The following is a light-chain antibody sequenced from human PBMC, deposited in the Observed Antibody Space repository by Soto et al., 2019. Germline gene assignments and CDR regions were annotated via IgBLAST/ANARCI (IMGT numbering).Light chain of an antibody. CDR3: QQYNKWPYT. CDR2: GAS. J-gene: IGKJ2*01. CDR1: QRASSN. Sequence: EVVMTQSPATLSVSPGERVTLSCRASQRASSNLAWYQQKPGQAPSLLIYGASTRAAGIPARFSGSGSGAEFTLTISGLQSEDFAVYYCQQYNKWPYTFGQGTNLEIK. V-gene: IGKV3-15*01.